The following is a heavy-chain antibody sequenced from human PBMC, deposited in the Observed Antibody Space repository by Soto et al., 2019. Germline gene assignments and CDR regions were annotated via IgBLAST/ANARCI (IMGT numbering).Heavy chain of an antibody. J-gene: IGHJ4*02. CDR1: GFNFGDYA. CDR3: TRDKFGDRAFDY. D-gene: IGHD3-10*01. CDR2: IRSKASGETA. V-gene: IGHV3-49*03. Sequence: DVQLVESGGGLVQPGRSLRLSCTTSGFNFGDYAMIWLRQAPGKGLEWLAFIRSKASGETAEYAASVKDRFTILRDDSEGIAYLQMNSLKTEDTAVYYCTRDKFGDRAFDYWGQGALVTVSS.